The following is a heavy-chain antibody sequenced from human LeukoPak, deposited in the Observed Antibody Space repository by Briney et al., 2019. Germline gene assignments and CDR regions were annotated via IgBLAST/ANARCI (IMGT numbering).Heavy chain of an antibody. CDR3: ASNPDYDSSGSPVDY. V-gene: IGHV1-69*05. D-gene: IGHD3-22*01. CDR2: IIPIFGTA. Sequence: SVKVSCKASGGTFSSYAISWVRQAPGQGLEWMGGIIPIFGTANYAQKFQGRVTITTDESTSTAYTELSSLRSEDTAVYYCASNPDYDSSGSPVDYWGQGTLVTVSS. CDR1: GGTFSSYA. J-gene: IGHJ4*02.